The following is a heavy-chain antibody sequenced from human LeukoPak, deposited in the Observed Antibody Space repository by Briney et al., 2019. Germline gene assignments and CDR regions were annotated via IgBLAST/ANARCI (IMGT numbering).Heavy chain of an antibody. V-gene: IGHV1-69*13. CDR1: GGTFSSYA. D-gene: IGHD3-10*01. Sequence: SVKVSCKASGGTFSSYAISWVRQAPGQGLEWMAGIIPIFGTANYAQKFQGRVTITADESTSTAYMELSSLRSEDTAVYYCARHYYYGSGSYRRYFDYWGQGTLVTVSS. CDR3: ARHYYYGSGSYRRYFDY. J-gene: IGHJ4*02. CDR2: IIPIFGTA.